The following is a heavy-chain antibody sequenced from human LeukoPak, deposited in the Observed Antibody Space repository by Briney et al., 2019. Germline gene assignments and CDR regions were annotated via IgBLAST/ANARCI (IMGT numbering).Heavy chain of an antibody. CDR1: GGSIRSSYYY. CDR3: ASHKGF. CDR2: IYDSGST. Sequence: NSSETLSLTCTVSGGSIRSSYYYWGWIRQPPGKGLEWIGSIYDSGSTYYNPSLKSRVTISVDTSKNQFSLKLNSVTAADTAVYYCASHKGFWGQGTLVTVSS. V-gene: IGHV4-39*01. J-gene: IGHJ4*02.